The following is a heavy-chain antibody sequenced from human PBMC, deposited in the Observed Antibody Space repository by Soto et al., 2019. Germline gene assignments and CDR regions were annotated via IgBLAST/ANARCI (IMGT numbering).Heavy chain of an antibody. CDR1: GYTFTSYG. CDR2: ISAYNGNT. D-gene: IGHD2-15*01. Sequence: GASVKVSCKASGYTFTSYGISWVRQAPGQGLEWMGWISAYNGNTNYAQKLQGRVTMITDTSTSTAYMELRSLRSDDTTVYYCVRGVDCSGGSCYFGANWFDPWGQGTLVTVSS. V-gene: IGHV1-18*01. CDR3: VRGVDCSGGSCYFGANWFDP. J-gene: IGHJ5*02.